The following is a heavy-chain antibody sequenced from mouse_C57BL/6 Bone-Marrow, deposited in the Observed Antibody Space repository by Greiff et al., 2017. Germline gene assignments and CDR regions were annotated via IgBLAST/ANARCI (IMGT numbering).Heavy chain of an antibody. V-gene: IGHV1-64*01. CDR1: GYTFTSYW. J-gene: IGHJ1*03. CDR3: ARITTLVATNFDV. Sequence: QVQLQQPGAELVKPGASVKLSCKASGYTFTSYWMHWVKQRPGQGLEWIGMIHPNSGSTNYNEKFKSKATLTVDKSASTADMQPSSLTSEDSAVYYCARITTLVATNFDVWCTGTTVTVSS. CDR2: IHPNSGST. D-gene: IGHD1-1*01.